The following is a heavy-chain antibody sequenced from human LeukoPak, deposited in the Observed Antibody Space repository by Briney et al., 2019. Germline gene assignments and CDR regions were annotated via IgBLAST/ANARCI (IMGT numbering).Heavy chain of an antibody. CDR1: GYTFTSYG. D-gene: IGHD2-2*01. CDR3: ARLVVPAAMNGMDV. CDR2: VSAYNGNT. V-gene: IGHV1-18*01. J-gene: IGHJ6*02. Sequence: GASVKVSCKASGYTFTSYGISWVRQAPGQGLEWMGWVSAYNGNTNYAQKLQGRVTMTTDTSTSTAYMELRSLRSDDTAVYYCARLVVPAAMNGMDVWGQGTTVTVSS.